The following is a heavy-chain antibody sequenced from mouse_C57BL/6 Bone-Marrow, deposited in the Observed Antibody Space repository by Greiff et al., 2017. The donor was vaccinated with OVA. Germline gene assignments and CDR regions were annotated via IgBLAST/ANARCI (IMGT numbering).Heavy chain of an antibody. Sequence: VQRVESGAELARPGASVKLSCKASGYTFTSYGISWVKQRTGQGLEWIGEIYPRSGNTYYNEKFKGKATLTADKSSSTAYMELRSLTSEDSAVYFCARGSNYEDYAMDYWGQGTSVTVSS. CDR2: IYPRSGNT. D-gene: IGHD2-5*01. V-gene: IGHV1-81*01. J-gene: IGHJ4*01. CDR3: ARGSNYEDYAMDY. CDR1: GYTFTSYG.